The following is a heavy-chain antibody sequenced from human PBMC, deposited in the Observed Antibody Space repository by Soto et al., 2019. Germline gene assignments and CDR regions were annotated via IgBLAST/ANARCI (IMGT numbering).Heavy chain of an antibody. J-gene: IGHJ4*02. V-gene: IGHV3-23*01. CDR2: ISGGGGST. CDR1: GFTFRSYA. CDR3: ATEDYYGSGSYSYY. Sequence: LRLSCAASGFTFRSYAMSWVRQAPGKGLEWVSVISGGGGSTYYGDSVKGRFTISRDNSKNTLYLQMNSLRAEDTAVYYCATEDYYGSGSYSYYWGQGTLVTVSS. D-gene: IGHD3-10*01.